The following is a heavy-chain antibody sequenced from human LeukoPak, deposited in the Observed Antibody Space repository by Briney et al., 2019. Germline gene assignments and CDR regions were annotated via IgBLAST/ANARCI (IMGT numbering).Heavy chain of an antibody. CDR1: GFTFSSYG. CDR2: IRYDGSNK. CDR3: AKQVLYGGSATNWFDP. J-gene: IGHJ5*02. Sequence: GGSLRLSCAASGFTFSSYGMHWVRQAPGKGLEWVAFIRYDGSNKYYADSVKGRFTISRDNSKNTLYLQMNSLRAEDTAVYYCAKQVLYGGSATNWFDPWGQGTLVTVSS. V-gene: IGHV3-30*02. D-gene: IGHD4-23*01.